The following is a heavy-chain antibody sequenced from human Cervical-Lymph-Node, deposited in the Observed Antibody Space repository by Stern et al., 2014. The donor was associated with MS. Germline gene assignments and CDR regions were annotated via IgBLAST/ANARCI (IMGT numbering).Heavy chain of an antibody. CDR1: GFTFSDYA. D-gene: IGHD2-15*01. V-gene: IGHV3-23*04. J-gene: IGHJ4*02. CDR2: ISLSGGST. Sequence: EVQLVESGGGLVQPGGSLRLSCAASGFTFSDYAMSWVRQAPGKGLEWVSAISLSGGSTFYADSLQGRFTISRDNSKNTLYLQMNSLRAEDTAVYYCAKDRELVVVTFDSWGQGTLVTVSS. CDR3: AKDRELVVVTFDS.